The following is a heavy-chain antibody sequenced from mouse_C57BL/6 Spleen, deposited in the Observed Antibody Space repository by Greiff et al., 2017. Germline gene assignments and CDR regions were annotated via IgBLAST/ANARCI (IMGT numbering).Heavy chain of an antibody. D-gene: IGHD4-1*01. CDR3: ARNMLTGTFPFDY. Sequence: VKLQESGPGLVQPSQSLSISCTVSGFSLTSYGVHWVSQSPGKGLEWLGVIWSGRSTDYNAAFISRLSISKDNSKSQVFFKMNSLQADDTAIYYCARNMLTGTFPFDYWGQGTTLTVSS. J-gene: IGHJ2*01. V-gene: IGHV2-2*01. CDR2: IWSGRST. CDR1: GFSLTSYG.